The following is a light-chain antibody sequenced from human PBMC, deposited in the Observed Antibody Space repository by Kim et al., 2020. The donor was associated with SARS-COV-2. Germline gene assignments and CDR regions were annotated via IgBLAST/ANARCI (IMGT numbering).Light chain of an antibody. V-gene: IGLV2-8*01. CDR2: GVS. J-gene: IGLJ2*01. CDR3: SSYAGSNNVV. Sequence: GQSIIISYTGTSSDVGGYNHVSWYQQHPGKAPKLMLDGVSKRRSGVPGRFSVSKYGNTASLTVSGLQAEDEADYYCSSYAGSNNVVFGGGTQLTVL. CDR1: SSDVGGYNH.